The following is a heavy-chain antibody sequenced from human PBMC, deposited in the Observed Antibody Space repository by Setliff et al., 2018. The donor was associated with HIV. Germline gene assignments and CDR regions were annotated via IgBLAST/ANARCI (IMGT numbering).Heavy chain of an antibody. Sequence: SETLSLTCAVCGGSFSGYYWSWIRQPPGKGLEWIGEINHSGSSNYNPSLKSRVTISVDTSKNQFSLKLSSVTAADTAVYYCARGRITMVRGVIMGLDYWGQGTLVTVSS. CDR1: GGSFSGYY. D-gene: IGHD3-10*01. CDR2: INHSGSS. CDR3: ARGRITMVRGVIMGLDY. V-gene: IGHV4-34*01. J-gene: IGHJ4*02.